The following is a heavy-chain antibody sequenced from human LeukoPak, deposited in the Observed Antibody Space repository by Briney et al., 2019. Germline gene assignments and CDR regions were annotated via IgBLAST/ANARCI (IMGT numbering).Heavy chain of an antibody. J-gene: IGHJ6*02. D-gene: IGHD3-3*01. CDR1: GYTFTSYG. CDR2: ISAYNGNT. Sequence: ASVKVSCKASGYTFTSYGISWVRQAPGQGLEWMGWISAYNGNTNYAQKLQGRVTMTTDTSTSTAYMELRSLRSDDTAVYYCARDPGSITIFGVVIGGGDYYYGMDVWGQGTTVTVSS. V-gene: IGHV1-18*01. CDR3: ARDPGSITIFGVVIGGGDYYYGMDV.